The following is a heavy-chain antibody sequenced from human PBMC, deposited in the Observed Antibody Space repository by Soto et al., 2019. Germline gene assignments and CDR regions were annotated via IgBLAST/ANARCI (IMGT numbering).Heavy chain of an antibody. Sequence: SDTLSLTCSVSGASISSFNWNWVRQPAGKGPEWVGRLNIAGTINYNPSLKSRITMSMDTSKNQISLHLRSVTAADTAIYYCARDRGEYTSSWFWYFSHWGHGTLVTVYS. CDR3: ARDRGEYTSSWFWYFSH. CDR2: LNIAGTI. CDR1: GASISSFN. D-gene: IGHD6-13*01. J-gene: IGHJ4*01. V-gene: IGHV4-4*07.